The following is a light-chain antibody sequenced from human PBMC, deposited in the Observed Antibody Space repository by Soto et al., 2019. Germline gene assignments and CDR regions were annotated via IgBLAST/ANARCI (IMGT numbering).Light chain of an antibody. CDR2: EVT. CDR3: SSYTATNNLYVV. V-gene: IGLV2-14*01. CDR1: SNDVGGYNF. Sequence: QSVLTQPASVSGSPGQSITISCTGTSNDVGGYNFVSWYQHHPGKAPKLMIYEVTNRPSGVSDRFSGSKSVNTASLTISGLQAEDEADYYCSSYTATNNLYVVFGGGTKLTVL. J-gene: IGLJ2*01.